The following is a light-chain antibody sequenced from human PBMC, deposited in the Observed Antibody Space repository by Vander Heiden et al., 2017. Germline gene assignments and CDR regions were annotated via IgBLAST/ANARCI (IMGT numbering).Light chain of an antibody. CDR3: QQRSYWPPLT. CDR2: DAS. CDR1: QSVSSY. J-gene: IGKJ4*01. Sequence: EIVLTQSPATLSLSPGERAPLSCRASQSVSSYLAWYQQKPGQAPRLLIYDASNSATGIPARFSGSGSGTDFTLTISSREPEDFAVYYCQQRSYWPPLTFGAGTKVEIK. V-gene: IGKV3-11*01.